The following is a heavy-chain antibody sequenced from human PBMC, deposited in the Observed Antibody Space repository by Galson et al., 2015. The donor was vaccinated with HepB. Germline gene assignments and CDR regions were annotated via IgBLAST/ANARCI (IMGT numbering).Heavy chain of an antibody. V-gene: IGHV1-18*01. CDR2: ISTYNGNT. CDR3: AGDKYFRFDS. CDR1: GYAFSSNG. D-gene: IGHD2/OR15-2a*01. J-gene: IGHJ4*02. Sequence: SVKVSCKASGYAFSSNGISWVRQAPGQGLEWMGWISTYNGNTNYAQKVKGRVNMNTDTSTSTAYMELKSLRSDDTAVYYCAGDKYFRFDSWGQGTLVTVSS.